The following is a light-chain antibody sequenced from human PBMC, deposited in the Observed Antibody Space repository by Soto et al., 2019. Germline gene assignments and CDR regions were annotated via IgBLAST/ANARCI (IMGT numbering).Light chain of an antibody. Sequence: DIQMTQSPSSLSASVGDRVTITCRASQSISTYLNWYQQKPGKAPKLLIFGASSLQSGVPSRFSGSTSGTDFTLTISNLQLEDFATYFCQQGYSIPLTFGGGTKVDIK. CDR2: GAS. CDR3: QQGYSIPLT. V-gene: IGKV1-39*01. J-gene: IGKJ4*01. CDR1: QSISTY.